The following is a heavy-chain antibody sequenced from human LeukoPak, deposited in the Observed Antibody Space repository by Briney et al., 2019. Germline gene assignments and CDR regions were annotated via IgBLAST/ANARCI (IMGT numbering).Heavy chain of an antibody. V-gene: IGHV1-2*02. CDR2: INPNGGGT. CDR1: GYTFTGFY. CDR3: AREAYVSGSYELDY. D-gene: IGHD3-10*01. J-gene: IGHJ4*02. Sequence: ASVKVSCKASGYTFTGFYMHWVRQAPGQGLEWMGWINPNGGGTNYAQKCQGRVTMTRDTSISTAYMELSRLRSDDTAVYYCAREAYVSGSYELDYWGQGTLVTVSS.